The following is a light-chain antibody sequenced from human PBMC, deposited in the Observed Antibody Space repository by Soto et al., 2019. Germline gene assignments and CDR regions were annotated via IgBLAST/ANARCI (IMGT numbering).Light chain of an antibody. Sequence: EIVLTQSPGTLSLSPGEGATLSCRASQSVRNNYLAWYQQKPGQAPRLLISGASSRATGVPDRFSGSVSGPDFTLTISRLESEDFAVYYCQRYGSSLPHTFGQGTSLEIK. CDR2: GAS. V-gene: IGKV3-20*01. J-gene: IGKJ2*01. CDR1: QSVRNNY. CDR3: QRYGSSLPHT.